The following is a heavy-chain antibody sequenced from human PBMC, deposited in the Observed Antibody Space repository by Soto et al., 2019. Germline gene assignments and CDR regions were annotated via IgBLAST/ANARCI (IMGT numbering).Heavy chain of an antibody. CDR2: ISYDASNK. CDR1: GFTFSSYA. V-gene: IGHV3-30-3*01. Sequence: QVQLVESGGGVVQPGRSLRLSCAASGFTFSSYAMHWVRQAPGKGLEWVAVISYDASNKYYADSVKGRFTISRDNSKNTLYLQTNSLRAEDTAVHYCARGYSSSSAAFDYWGQGTLVTVSS. D-gene: IGHD6-13*01. CDR3: ARGYSSSSAAFDY. J-gene: IGHJ4*02.